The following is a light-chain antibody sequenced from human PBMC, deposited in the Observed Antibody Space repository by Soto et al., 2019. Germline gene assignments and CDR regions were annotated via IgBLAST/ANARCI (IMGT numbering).Light chain of an antibody. Sequence: EIVLTQAPAALALSPGERATLSGRGGQSVSSTYLSWYQQTPGQAPRPPTYPASSRATGVPDRLSGGGSGTDFTLPIRRLAPEDFAVYYCQHFVNSLTWTFGQGTKVDIK. CDR1: QSVSSTY. CDR2: PAS. CDR3: QHFVNSLTWT. V-gene: IGKV3-20*01. J-gene: IGKJ1*01.